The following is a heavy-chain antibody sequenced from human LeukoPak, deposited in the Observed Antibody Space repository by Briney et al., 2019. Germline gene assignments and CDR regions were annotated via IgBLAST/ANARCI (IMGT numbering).Heavy chain of an antibody. D-gene: IGHD3-10*01. J-gene: IGHJ4*02. Sequence: HPGGSLRLSCAASGFTVSSNYMSWVCQAPGKGLEWVSVIYSGGSTYYADSVKGRFTISRDNSKNTLYLQMNSLRAEDTAVYYCARDLDRDFDYWGQGTLVTVSS. V-gene: IGHV3-66*02. CDR1: GFTVSSNY. CDR2: IYSGGST. CDR3: ARDLDRDFDY.